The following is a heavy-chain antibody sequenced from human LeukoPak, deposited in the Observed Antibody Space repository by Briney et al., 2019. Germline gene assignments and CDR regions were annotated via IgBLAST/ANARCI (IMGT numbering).Heavy chain of an antibody. Sequence: GGSLSLSCAASGFTFSSYAMSWVRQAPGKGLEWVSAISGSGGSTYYADSVKGRFTISRDNSKNTRYLQMNSLRAEDTAVYYCAKDRGLRYFDWLSPAAFDIWGQGTMVTVSS. D-gene: IGHD3-9*01. V-gene: IGHV3-23*01. J-gene: IGHJ3*02. CDR3: AKDRGLRYFDWLSPAAFDI. CDR1: GFTFSSYA. CDR2: ISGSGGST.